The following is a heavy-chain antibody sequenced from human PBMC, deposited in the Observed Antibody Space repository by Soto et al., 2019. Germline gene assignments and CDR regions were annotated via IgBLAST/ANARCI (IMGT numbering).Heavy chain of an antibody. CDR2: INPNSGGT. D-gene: IGHD6-19*01. CDR3: ARDPGGIAVAGRSDTVYYYYYYMDV. V-gene: IGHV1-2*04. J-gene: IGHJ6*03. CDR1: GYTFTGYY. Sequence: QVQLVQSGAEVKKPGASVKVSCKASGYTFTGYYMHWVRQAPGQGLEWMGWINPNSGGTNYAQKFQGWVTMTRDTSISTAYMELSRLRSDDTAVYYCARDPGGIAVAGRSDTVYYYYYYMDVWGKGTTVTVSS.